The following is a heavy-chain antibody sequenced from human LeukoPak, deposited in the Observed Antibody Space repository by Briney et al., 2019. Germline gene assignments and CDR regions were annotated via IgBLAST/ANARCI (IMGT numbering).Heavy chain of an antibody. D-gene: IGHD3-9*01. Sequence: ASVNVSCKASGYTFTSYAMHWVRQAPGQRLEWMGWINAGNGNTKYSQKFQGRVTITRDTSASTAYMELSSLRSEDTAVYYCARGRYFDWLFSYWGQGTLVTVSS. J-gene: IGHJ4*02. V-gene: IGHV1-3*01. CDR3: ARGRYFDWLFSY. CDR2: INAGNGNT. CDR1: GYTFTSYA.